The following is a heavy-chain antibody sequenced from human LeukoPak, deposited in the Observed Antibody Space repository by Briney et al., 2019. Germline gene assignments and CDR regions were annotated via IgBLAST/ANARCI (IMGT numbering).Heavy chain of an antibody. CDR3: ARVDYGDYGSFY. CDR1: GFTFSSYG. Sequence: GGSLRLSCAASGFTFSSYGMHWVRQAPGKGLEWVAFIRYDGSNKYYADSVKGRFTISRDNSKNTLYLQMNSLRVEDTAVYYCARVDYGDYGSFYWGQGILVTVSS. J-gene: IGHJ4*02. V-gene: IGHV3-30*02. CDR2: IRYDGSNK. D-gene: IGHD4-17*01.